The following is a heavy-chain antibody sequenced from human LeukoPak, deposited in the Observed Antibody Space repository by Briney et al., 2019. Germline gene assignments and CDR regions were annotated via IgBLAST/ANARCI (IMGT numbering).Heavy chain of an antibody. CDR1: GGTFSSYA. J-gene: IGHJ4*02. Sequence: SVKVSCKASGGTFSSYAISWVRQAPGQGLEWMGGIIPIFGTANYAQKFQGRVTITTDESTSTAYMELSSLRSEDTAVYYCARSLYYYDSSGYYPRFDYWGQGTLVTVSS. CDR3: ARSLYYYDSSGYYPRFDY. CDR2: IIPIFGTA. V-gene: IGHV1-69*05. D-gene: IGHD3-22*01.